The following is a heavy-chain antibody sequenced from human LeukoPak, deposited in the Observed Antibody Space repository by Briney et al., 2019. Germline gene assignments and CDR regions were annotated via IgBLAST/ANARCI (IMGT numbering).Heavy chain of an antibody. CDR2: IKQDGTEK. CDR1: GFTFSSYW. V-gene: IGHV3-7*01. Sequence: GGSLRLSCAASGFTFSSYWMNWVRQAQGKGLEWVANIKQDGTEKFYVDSVKGRFTISRDSAKNSLYLQMNSLRAEDTAVYYCAKEGAYPIITYDSWGQGTLVAVSS. J-gene: IGHJ5*01. D-gene: IGHD3-10*01. CDR3: AKEGAYPIITYDS.